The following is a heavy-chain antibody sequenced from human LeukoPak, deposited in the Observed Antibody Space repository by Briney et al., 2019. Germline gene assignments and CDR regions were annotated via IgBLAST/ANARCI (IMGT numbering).Heavy chain of an antibody. CDR3: ARSAYSSSWGDY. CDR2: INPNSGST. V-gene: IGHV1-2*02. Sequence: ASVKVSCKASGYTFTGYYMHWVRQAPGQGLEWMGWINPNSGSTNYAQKFQGRVTMTRDTSISTAYMELSRLRSDDTAVYYCARSAYSSSWGDYWGQGTLVTVSS. J-gene: IGHJ4*02. D-gene: IGHD6-13*01. CDR1: GYTFTGYY.